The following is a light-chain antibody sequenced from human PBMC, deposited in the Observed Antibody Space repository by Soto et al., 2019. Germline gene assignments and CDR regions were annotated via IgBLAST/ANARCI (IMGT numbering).Light chain of an antibody. CDR2: HAS. Sequence: GDSVTITFRASQSISSWLAWYQQKPGKAPKLLIHHASSLESGVPSRFSGSGSGTEFTLTISSLQPDDFATYYCQQYKTYWTFGPGTKVDIK. CDR1: QSISSW. J-gene: IGKJ1*01. V-gene: IGKV1-5*01. CDR3: QQYKTYWT.